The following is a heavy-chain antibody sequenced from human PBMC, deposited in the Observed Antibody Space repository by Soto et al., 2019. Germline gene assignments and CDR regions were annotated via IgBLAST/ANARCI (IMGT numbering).Heavy chain of an antibody. Sequence: EVQVLEYGGDLVQPGGSLRLSCAVSGFTISNIWMHWVRQAPGKGLVSVSRIKRDGSTTDYADSVKGRFTVSRDNVKNTLYLQMSSLRAEDTAVYYCASGLIMGTNFWGPGTLVTVSS. CDR1: GFTISNIW. D-gene: IGHD2-8*01. CDR2: IKRDGSTT. V-gene: IGHV3-74*01. CDR3: ASGLIMGTNF. J-gene: IGHJ4*02.